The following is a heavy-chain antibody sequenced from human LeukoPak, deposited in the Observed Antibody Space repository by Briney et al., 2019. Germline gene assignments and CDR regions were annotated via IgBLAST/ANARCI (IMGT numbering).Heavy chain of an antibody. J-gene: IGHJ4*02. D-gene: IGHD3-10*01. CDR1: GITLSNYG. CDR3: AKRGVVIRVILVGFHKEAYYFDS. CDR2: ISGSGGAT. V-gene: IGHV3-23*01. Sequence: PGGSLRLSCAVSGITLSNYGMSWVRQAPGKGLEWVAGISGSGGATYYADSVKGRFTISRDNPKNTLCLQMNSLRAEDTAVYFCAKRGVVIRVILVGFHKEAYYFDSWGQGALVTVSS.